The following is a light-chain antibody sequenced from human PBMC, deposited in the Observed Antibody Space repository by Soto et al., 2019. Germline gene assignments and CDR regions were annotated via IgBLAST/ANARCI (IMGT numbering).Light chain of an antibody. CDR1: QSVSSN. J-gene: IGKJ2*01. CDR2: GAS. Sequence: EIVMTQSPATLSVSPGERATLSCRASQSVSSNLAWYQQKRGQAPRLLIYGASTRATGISARFIGSGSGPEFSRTSSSLQSEDFALYYCQQYKNWPPAYTFGQGKKLELK. CDR3: QQYKNWPPAYT. V-gene: IGKV3-15*01.